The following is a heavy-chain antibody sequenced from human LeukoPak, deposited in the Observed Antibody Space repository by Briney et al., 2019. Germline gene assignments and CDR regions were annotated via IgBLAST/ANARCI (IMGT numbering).Heavy chain of an antibody. CDR1: GYTFTGYY. CDR2: INPNSGGT. Sequence: ASVKVSCKASGYTFTGYYMHWVRQAPGQGLEWMGWINPNSGGTNYAQKFQGRVTMTRDTSISTAYMELSRLRSDDTAVYYCARDPDFWSGYTLFDYWGQGTLVTVSS. D-gene: IGHD3-3*01. J-gene: IGHJ4*02. V-gene: IGHV1-2*02. CDR3: ARDPDFWSGYTLFDY.